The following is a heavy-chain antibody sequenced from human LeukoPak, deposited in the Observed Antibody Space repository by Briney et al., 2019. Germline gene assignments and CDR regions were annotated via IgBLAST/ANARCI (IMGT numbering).Heavy chain of an antibody. CDR2: ISGSGGST. CDR3: VGSSSRYNFDF. V-gene: IGHV3-23*01. CDR1: GFIFSSYV. J-gene: IGHJ4*02. D-gene: IGHD6-13*01. Sequence: GGSLRLSCAASGFIFSSYVMSWVRQAPMKGLEWVSGISGSGGSTSYADSVKGRFTLSRDNSKKTLYLQMNSLRAEDTAVYYCVGSSSRYNFDFWGQGTLVTVSS.